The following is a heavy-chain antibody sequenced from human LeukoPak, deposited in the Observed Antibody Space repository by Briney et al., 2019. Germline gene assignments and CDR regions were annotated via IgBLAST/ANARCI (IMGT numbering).Heavy chain of an antibody. CDR3: ARGHPRQSFVGATSYNWFDP. CDR1: GYTFTSYG. CDR2: ISAYNGNT. D-gene: IGHD1-26*01. Sequence: ASVKVSCKASGYTFTSYGISWVRQAPGQGLEWMGWISAYNGNTNYAQKLQGRVTMTTDTSTSTAYMELRSLRSDDTAVYYCARGHPRQSFVGATSYNWFDPWGQGTLVTVSS. J-gene: IGHJ5*02. V-gene: IGHV1-18*01.